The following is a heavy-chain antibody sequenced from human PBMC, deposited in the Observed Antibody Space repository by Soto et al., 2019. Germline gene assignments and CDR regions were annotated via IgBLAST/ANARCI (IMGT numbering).Heavy chain of an antibody. CDR3: ARGAYYYDSSRQVWFDP. Sequence: ASVKVSCKASGYTFTGYYMHWVRQAPGQGLEWMGWINPNSGGTNYAQKFQGWVTMTRDTSISTAYMELSRLRSDDTAVYYCARGAYYYDSSRQVWFDPWGQGTLVTVSS. J-gene: IGHJ5*02. D-gene: IGHD3-22*01. CDR2: INPNSGGT. CDR1: GYTFTGYY. V-gene: IGHV1-2*04.